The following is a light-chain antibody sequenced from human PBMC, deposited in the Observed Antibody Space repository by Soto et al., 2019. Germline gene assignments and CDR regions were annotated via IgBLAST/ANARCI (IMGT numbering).Light chain of an antibody. Sequence: EIQLTQSPSTLSASLGDRVTITCQASQDISNYLNWYQQKPGKAPKLLIYDASNLETGVPSRFSGSGSGTEFTLTISSLQSEDFAVYYCQQYNNWPRTFGQGTKVDIK. CDR1: QDISNY. CDR2: DAS. J-gene: IGKJ1*01. CDR3: QQYNNWPRT. V-gene: IGKV1-33*01.